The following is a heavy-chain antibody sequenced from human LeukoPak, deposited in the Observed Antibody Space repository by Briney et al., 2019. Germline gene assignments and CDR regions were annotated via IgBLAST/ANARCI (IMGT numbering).Heavy chain of an antibody. J-gene: IGHJ4*02. CDR3: AKRHSSGWYYFDY. CDR2: ISSGGTTT. D-gene: IGHD6-19*01. Sequence: TGGSLRLSCAASGFTFSSYGMSWVRQAPGKGLEWVSGISSGGTTTYYADSVKGRFTISRDNSKNTLYLQMNSLRAEDTALYYCAKRHSSGWYYFDYWGRGTLVTVSS. CDR1: GFTFSSYG. V-gene: IGHV3-23*01.